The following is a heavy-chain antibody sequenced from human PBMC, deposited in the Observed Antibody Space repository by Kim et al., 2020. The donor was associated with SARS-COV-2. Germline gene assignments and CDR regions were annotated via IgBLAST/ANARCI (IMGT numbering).Heavy chain of an antibody. V-gene: IGHV4-59*01. CDR3: ARHHGSSWYFHEDPDLGFAYLGC. Sequence: SETLSLTCTVSGGSISSYYWSWIRQLPGKGLEWIGYIYYSGSTNYNPSLKSRVTISVDTSKNQFSLKLSSVTAADTAVYYCARHHGSSWYFHEDPDLGFAYLGCWGQGTLFTVSS. J-gene: IGHJ4*02. CDR2: IYYSGST. D-gene: IGHD6-13*01. CDR1: GGSISSYY.